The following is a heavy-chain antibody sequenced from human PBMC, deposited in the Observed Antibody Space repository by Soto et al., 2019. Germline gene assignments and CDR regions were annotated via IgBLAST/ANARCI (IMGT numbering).Heavy chain of an antibody. CDR1: GFTFDNSA. Sequence: EVQLLESGGDLVQPGGSLTLSCTPSGFTFDNSAMTWVRLAPGKGLEWVASISAAGGASYYADSVKGRFVISRDNSKESLSLQMTRLRVEDSAVYYCAKNHRNTYEVDFWGQGTRVTVSS. V-gene: IGHV3-23*01. D-gene: IGHD3-22*01. J-gene: IGHJ4*02. CDR2: ISAAGGAS. CDR3: AKNHRNTYEVDF.